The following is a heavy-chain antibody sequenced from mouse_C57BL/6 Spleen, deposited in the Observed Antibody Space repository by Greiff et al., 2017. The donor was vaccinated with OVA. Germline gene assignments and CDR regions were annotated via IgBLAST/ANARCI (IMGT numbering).Heavy chain of an antibody. CDR1: GFSLTSYA. J-gene: IGHJ1*03. Sequence: QVQLQQSGPGLVAPSQSLSITCTVSGFSLTSYAISWVRQPPGKGLEWLGVIWTGGGTNYNSALKSRLSISKDNSKSQVFLKMNSLQTDDTARYYCARRGYWDVEWYFEGWGTGTTVTVSS. V-gene: IGHV2-9-1*01. CDR2: IWTGGGT. D-gene: IGHD4-1*01. CDR3: ARRGYWDVEWYFEG.